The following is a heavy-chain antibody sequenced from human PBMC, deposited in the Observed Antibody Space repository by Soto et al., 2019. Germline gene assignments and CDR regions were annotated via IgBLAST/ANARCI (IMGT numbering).Heavy chain of an antibody. CDR1: GGSFSGYY. CDR3: ARVARYCSSTSCYNYYYYGMDV. J-gene: IGHJ6*02. V-gene: IGHV4-34*01. CDR2: INHSGST. D-gene: IGHD2-2*01. Sequence: SETLSLTCAVYGGSFSGYYWSWIRQPPGKGLEWIGEINHSGSTNYNPSLKSRVTISVDTSKNQFSLKLSSVTAADTAVYYCARVARYCSSTSCYNYYYYGMDVWGQGTTVTVS.